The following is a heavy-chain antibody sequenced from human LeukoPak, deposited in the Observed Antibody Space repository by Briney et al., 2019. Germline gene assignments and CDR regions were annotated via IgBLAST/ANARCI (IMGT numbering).Heavy chain of an antibody. J-gene: IGHJ5*02. V-gene: IGHV4-30-2*01. CDR3: ARTYSNYGDWFDP. CDR1: GGSISSGGYY. CDR2: IYHSGST. Sequence: PSQTLSLTCTVSGGSISSGGYYWSWIRQPPGKGLVWIGYIYHSGSTYYNPSLKSRVTISVDRSKNQFSLKLSSVAAADTAVYYCARTYSNYGDWFDPWGQGTLVTVSS. D-gene: IGHD4-11*01.